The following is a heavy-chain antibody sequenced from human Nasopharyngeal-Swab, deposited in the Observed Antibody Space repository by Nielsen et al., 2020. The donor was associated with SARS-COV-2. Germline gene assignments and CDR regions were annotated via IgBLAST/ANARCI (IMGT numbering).Heavy chain of an antibody. D-gene: IGHD3-10*01. CDR1: GFTFSSYG. V-gene: IGHV3-33*01. Sequence: GESLKISCAASGFTFSSYGMHWVRQAPGKGLEWVAVIWYDGSNKYYADSVKGRFTISRDNSKNTLYLQMNSLRAEDTAVYYCARDFRFGETTMVDAWGQGTTVTVSS. CDR2: IWYDGSNK. CDR3: ARDFRFGETTMVDA. J-gene: IGHJ6*02.